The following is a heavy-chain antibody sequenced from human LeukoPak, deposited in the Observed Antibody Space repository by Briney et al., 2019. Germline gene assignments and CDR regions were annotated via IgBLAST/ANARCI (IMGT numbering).Heavy chain of an antibody. J-gene: IGHJ4*02. D-gene: IGHD3-3*01. CDR2: INPNSGGT. Sequence: ASVKVSCKASGYTFTGYYMHWVRQATGQGLEWMGWINPNSGGTNYAQKFQGRVTMTRDTSISTAYMELSRLRSDDTAVYYCARGIAVFGVVIEGTSDYWGQGTLVTVSS. V-gene: IGHV1-2*02. CDR3: ARGIAVFGVVIEGTSDY. CDR1: GYTFTGYY.